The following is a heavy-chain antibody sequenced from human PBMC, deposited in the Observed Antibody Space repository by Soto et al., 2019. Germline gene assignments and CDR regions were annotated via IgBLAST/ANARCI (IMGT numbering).Heavy chain of an antibody. D-gene: IGHD6-6*01. J-gene: IGHJ6*02. Sequence: QVQLVQSGAEVKKPGSSVKVSCKASGGTFSSYAISWVRQAPGQGLEWMGGIIPIFGTANYAQKFQGRVTINAEESTSRAYMELMRLRSEDTAVYYCARVNYRIEYSISYLTDYYYYGMDVWGQGTTVTVSS. CDR2: IIPIFGTA. V-gene: IGHV1-69*01. CDR1: GGTFSSYA. CDR3: ARVNYRIEYSISYLTDYYYYGMDV.